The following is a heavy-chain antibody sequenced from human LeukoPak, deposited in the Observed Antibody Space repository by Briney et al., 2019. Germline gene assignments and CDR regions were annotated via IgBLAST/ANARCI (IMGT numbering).Heavy chain of an antibody. CDR3: ARATYYYDSSGYYLGY. Sequence: SETLSLTCTVSGGSISSHYWSWIRQPPGKGLEWIGYIYYSGSTNYNPSLKSRVTISVDTSKNQFSLKLSSVTAADAAVYYCARATYYYDSSGYYLGYWGQGTLVTVSS. V-gene: IGHV4-59*11. CDR1: GGSISSHY. CDR2: IYYSGST. D-gene: IGHD3-22*01. J-gene: IGHJ4*02.